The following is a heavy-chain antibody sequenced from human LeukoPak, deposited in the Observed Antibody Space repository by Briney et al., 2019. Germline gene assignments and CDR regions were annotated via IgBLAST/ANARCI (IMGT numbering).Heavy chain of an antibody. CDR2: INPNSGGT. Sequence: ASVKVSCKASGYTFTGYYMHWVRQAPGQGLEWMGWINPNSGGTNYAQKFQGRVTMTRGTSISTAYMELSRLRSDDTAVYYCARAPSFWSGYYVGYWGQGTLVTVSS. CDR1: GYTFTGYY. D-gene: IGHD3-3*01. CDR3: ARAPSFWSGYYVGY. V-gene: IGHV1-2*02. J-gene: IGHJ4*02.